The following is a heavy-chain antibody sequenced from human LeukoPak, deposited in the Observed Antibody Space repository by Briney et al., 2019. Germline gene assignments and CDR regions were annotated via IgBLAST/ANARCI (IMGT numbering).Heavy chain of an antibody. CDR1: GFTFSSYS. CDR3: AREGAARNFDY. D-gene: IGHD6-6*01. V-gene: IGHV3-21*01. J-gene: IGHJ4*02. CDR2: VSTGSNYI. Sequence: GGSLRLSCTASGFTFSSYSLNWVRQAPGKGLEWVSSVSTGSNYIYYADSVKGRFTISRDNDKNSLYLQMNSLRVEDTAVYYCAREGAARNFDYWGQGILVTVSS.